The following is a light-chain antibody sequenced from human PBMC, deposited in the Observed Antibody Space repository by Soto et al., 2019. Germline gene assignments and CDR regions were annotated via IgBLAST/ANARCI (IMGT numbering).Light chain of an antibody. Sequence: EIVMTQSPVTLSVSPGERATLSCRASQSVSSDLAWYQQKPGQAPRLLIYGVSTRASGIPARFSGSGSGTEFTLTIRSLQSEDFAVYSCQQYNEWPWTFGQGTKVEIK. CDR2: GVS. CDR1: QSVSSD. CDR3: QQYNEWPWT. J-gene: IGKJ1*01. V-gene: IGKV3-15*01.